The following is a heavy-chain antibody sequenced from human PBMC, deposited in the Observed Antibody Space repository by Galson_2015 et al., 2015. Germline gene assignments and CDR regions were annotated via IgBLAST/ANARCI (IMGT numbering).Heavy chain of an antibody. CDR3: ATGGCSTASCYLIRYYFDY. CDR1: GGTFSRHA. Sequence: SVKVSCKASGGTFSRHAISWVRQAPGKGLEWMGGIIPISGTSNYAQNFQGRVTITADKSTSRVYMQLSSLRYEDTAVYFCATGGCSTASCYLIRYYFDYWGRGTLVTVSS. V-gene: IGHV1-69*06. CDR2: IIPISGTS. J-gene: IGHJ4*02. D-gene: IGHD2-2*01.